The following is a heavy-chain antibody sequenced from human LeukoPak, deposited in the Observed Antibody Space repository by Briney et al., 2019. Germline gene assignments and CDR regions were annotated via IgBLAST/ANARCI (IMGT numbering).Heavy chain of an antibody. D-gene: IGHD3-10*01. CDR2: IYTSGST. J-gene: IGHJ6*03. CDR3: ARARVGITFGYYYYMDV. V-gene: IGHV4-61*02. CDR1: GGSISSGSYY. Sequence: SQTLSLTCTVSGGSISSGSYYWSWIRQPAGKGLEWIGRIYTSGSTNYNPSLKSRVTISVDTSKNQFSLKPSSVTAADTAVYYCARARVGITFGYYYYMDVWGKGTTVTVSS.